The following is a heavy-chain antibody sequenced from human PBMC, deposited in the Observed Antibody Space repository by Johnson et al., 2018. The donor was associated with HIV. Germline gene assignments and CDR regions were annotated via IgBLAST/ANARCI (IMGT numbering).Heavy chain of an antibody. J-gene: IGHJ3*02. CDR3: ARDRGIAARPFRYAFDI. D-gene: IGHD6-6*01. CDR1: GFTFSSYW. CDR2: IKQDGSEK. V-gene: IGHV3-7*01. Sequence: VQLVESGGGLVQPGGSLRLSCAASGFTFSSYWMSWVRQAPGKGLEWVANIKQDGSEKYYADSVKGRFTISRDNSKNTLYLQMNSLRAEDTAVYYCARDRGIAARPFRYAFDIWGQGTMVTVSS.